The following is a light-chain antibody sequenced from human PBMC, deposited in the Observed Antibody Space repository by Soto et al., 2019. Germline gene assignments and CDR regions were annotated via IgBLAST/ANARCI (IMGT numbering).Light chain of an antibody. V-gene: IGLV2-8*01. J-gene: IGLJ1*01. CDR1: SIDVGGYDY. CDR2: DVS. Sequence: QSVLTQPPSASGSPGQSVAISCTGTSIDVGGYDYVSWYQQHPGKAPKLMIYDVSKRPSGVPDRFSGSKSGNTASLTVSGLQAEDEADYYCSSYAGTHIVFGTGTQLTVL. CDR3: SSYAGTHIV.